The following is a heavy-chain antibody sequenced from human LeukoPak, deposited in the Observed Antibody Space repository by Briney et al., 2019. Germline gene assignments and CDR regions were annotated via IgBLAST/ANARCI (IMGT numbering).Heavy chain of an antibody. V-gene: IGHV3-7*01. CDR2: INEDGSYK. J-gene: IGHJ4*02. CDR3: ARDATRGGDNDY. CDR1: GFTFSSYA. D-gene: IGHD2-21*02. Sequence: GGSLRLSCVASGFTFSSYAMSWVRQAPGKGLEWVANINEDGSYKYHADSVKGRLTISRGNAKNSLYLQMNSLRAEDTAVYYCARDATRGGDNDYWGQGTRVIVSS.